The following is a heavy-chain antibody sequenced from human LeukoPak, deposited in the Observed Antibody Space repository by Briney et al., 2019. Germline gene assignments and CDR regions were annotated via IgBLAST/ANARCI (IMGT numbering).Heavy chain of an antibody. D-gene: IGHD3-22*01. CDR1: GYTFTSYG. CDR3: ARVSLYDSSGYFFVYFDY. V-gene: IGHV1-18*01. Sequence: GASVKVSCKASGYTFTSYGISWVRQAPGQGLEWMGWISAYNGNTNYAQKLQGRVTMTTDTSTSTAYMELRSLRSDDTAVYYCARVSLYDSSGYFFVYFDYWGQGTLVTVSS. CDR2: ISAYNGNT. J-gene: IGHJ4*02.